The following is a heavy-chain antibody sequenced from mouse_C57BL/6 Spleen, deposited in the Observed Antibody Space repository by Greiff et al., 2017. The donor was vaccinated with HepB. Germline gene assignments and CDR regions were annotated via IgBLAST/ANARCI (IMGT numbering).Heavy chain of an antibody. V-gene: IGHV1-50*01. J-gene: IGHJ2*01. Sequence: QVQLQQSGAELVKPGASVKLSCKASGYTFTSYWMQWVKQRPGQGLEWIGEIDPSDSYTNYNQKFKGKATLTVDTSSSTAYMQLSSLTSEDSAVYYCARSDTTYFDYWGQGTTLTVSS. CDR1: GYTFTSYW. D-gene: IGHD1-1*01. CDR3: ARSDTTYFDY. CDR2: IDPSDSYT.